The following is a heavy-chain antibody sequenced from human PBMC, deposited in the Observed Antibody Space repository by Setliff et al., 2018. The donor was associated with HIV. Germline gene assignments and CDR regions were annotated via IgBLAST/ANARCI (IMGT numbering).Heavy chain of an antibody. V-gene: IGHV3-7*01. Sequence: GGSLRLSCAASGLTFSSYWISWVRQAPGKGLEWVANINQDGSAKYYVDSVKGRFTISRDNAKNSLYLQMNSLRADDTAVYFCARPTNIDTLYYGSQTFYMYYYGLDVWGQGTTVTVSS. D-gene: IGHD1-26*01. CDR2: INQDGSAK. CDR3: ARPTNIDTLYYGSQTFYMYYYGLDV. J-gene: IGHJ6*02. CDR1: GLTFSSYW.